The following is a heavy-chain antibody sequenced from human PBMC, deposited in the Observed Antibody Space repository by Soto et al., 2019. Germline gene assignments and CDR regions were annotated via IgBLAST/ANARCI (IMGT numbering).Heavy chain of an antibody. CDR3: VRDSPIGSTFSGYDGIDY. CDR2: IIPLLGTT. Sequence: GASVKVSCKVSGYTLTELSMHWVRQAPGKGLERMGRIIPLLGTTIYAQKFQGRVTITADKSTGTAYMELNSLRSEDTAVYYCVRDSPIGSTFSGYDGIDYWGQGTLVTVSS. V-gene: IGHV1-24*01. J-gene: IGHJ4*02. CDR1: GYTLTELS. D-gene: IGHD5-12*01.